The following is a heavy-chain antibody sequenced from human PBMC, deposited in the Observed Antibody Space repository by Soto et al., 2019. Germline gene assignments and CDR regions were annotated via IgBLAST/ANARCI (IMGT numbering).Heavy chain of an antibody. CDR3: ARGVHYDSSGYYYFY. D-gene: IGHD3-22*01. CDR2: IIPLFGRA. V-gene: IGHV1-69*13. CDR1: GGTFSTYA. J-gene: IGHJ4*02. Sequence: SVKVSCKASGGTFSTYAIDWVRQAPGQGLEWMGGIIPLFGRAKYAQNFQGRITITADESTNTASMELRSLRSQDTAVYYCARGVHYDSSGYYYFYWGQGTLVTVSS.